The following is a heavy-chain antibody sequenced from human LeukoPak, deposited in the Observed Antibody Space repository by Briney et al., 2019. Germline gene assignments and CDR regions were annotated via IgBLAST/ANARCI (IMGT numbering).Heavy chain of an antibody. D-gene: IGHD6-19*01. CDR3: ARGLVMAVAGTRDAFDM. Sequence: PGGSLRLSCAGSGFTFSIYSMNWVRQAPGKGLEWVSCISASSTYIWYADSVKGRFTISRDNSKNTLYLQMNSLRAEDTAVYYCARGLVMAVAGTRDAFDMWGQGTMVTVSS. J-gene: IGHJ3*02. CDR1: GFTFSIYS. CDR2: ISASSTYI. V-gene: IGHV3-21*04.